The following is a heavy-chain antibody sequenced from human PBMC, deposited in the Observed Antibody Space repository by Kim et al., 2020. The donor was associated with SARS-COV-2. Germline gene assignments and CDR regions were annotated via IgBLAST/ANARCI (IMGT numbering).Heavy chain of an antibody. Sequence: SETLSLTCTVSGGSISSSSYYWGWIRQPPGKGLEWIGSIYYSGSTYYNPSLKSRVTISVDTSKNQFSLKLSSVTAADTAVYYCARHMGVAPRFDYWGQGTLVTVSS. CDR2: IYYSGST. CDR3: ARHMGVAPRFDY. V-gene: IGHV4-39*01. CDR1: GGSISSSSYY. J-gene: IGHJ4*02. D-gene: IGHD1-26*01.